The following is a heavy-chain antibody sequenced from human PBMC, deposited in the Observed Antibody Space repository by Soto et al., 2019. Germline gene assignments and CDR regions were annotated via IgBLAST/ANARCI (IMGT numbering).Heavy chain of an antibody. CDR1: GFTFSGYS. Sequence: PGGSLRLSCAASGFTFSGYSMNWVRQAPGKGLEWVSSISSSSSYIYYADSVKGRFTISRDNAKNSLYLQMNSLRAEDTAVYYCARVPLDSSGYYAFDYWGQGTLVTVSS. J-gene: IGHJ4*02. CDR3: ARVPLDSSGYYAFDY. V-gene: IGHV3-21*01. CDR2: ISSSSSYI. D-gene: IGHD3-22*01.